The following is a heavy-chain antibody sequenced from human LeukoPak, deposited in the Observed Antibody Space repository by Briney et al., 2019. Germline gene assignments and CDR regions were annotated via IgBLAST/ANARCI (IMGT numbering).Heavy chain of an antibody. Sequence: ASVKVSCKASGYTFTGYYMHWVRQAPGQGLEWMGWINPNSGGTSYAQKFQGRVTMTRDTSISTAYMELSRLRSDDTAVYYCARETQDIVVVVAATGWFDPWGQGTLVTVSS. J-gene: IGHJ5*02. CDR2: INPNSGGT. CDR3: ARETQDIVVVVAATGWFDP. V-gene: IGHV1-2*02. CDR1: GYTFTGYY. D-gene: IGHD2-15*01.